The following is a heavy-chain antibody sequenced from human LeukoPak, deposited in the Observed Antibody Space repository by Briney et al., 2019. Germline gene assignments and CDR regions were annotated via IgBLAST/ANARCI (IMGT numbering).Heavy chain of an antibody. CDR2: IYYSGST. Sequence: SETLSLTCTVSGGSISSSSYYWGWIRQPPGNGLEWIGSIYYSGSTYYNPSLKVRVTISVDTSKNQFSLKLSSVTAADTAVYYCARFKSHYDSSGYYAFDIWGQGTMVTVSS. V-gene: IGHV4-39*01. CDR1: GGSISSSSYY. J-gene: IGHJ3*02. CDR3: ARFKSHYDSSGYYAFDI. D-gene: IGHD3-22*01.